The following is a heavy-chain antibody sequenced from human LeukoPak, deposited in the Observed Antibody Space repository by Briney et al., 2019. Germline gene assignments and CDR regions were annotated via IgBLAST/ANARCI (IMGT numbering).Heavy chain of an antibody. CDR2: ISSSSSYI. J-gene: IGHJ4*02. D-gene: IGHD1-26*01. Sequence: ETLSLTCTVSGGSISSSSYYWGWIRQAPGKGLEWVSSISSSSSYIYYADSVKGRFTISRDNAKNSLYLQMNSLRAEDTAVYYCAREPASGSSLYYFDYWGQGTLVTVSS. V-gene: IGHV3-21*01. CDR1: GGSISSSS. CDR3: AREPASGSSLYYFDY.